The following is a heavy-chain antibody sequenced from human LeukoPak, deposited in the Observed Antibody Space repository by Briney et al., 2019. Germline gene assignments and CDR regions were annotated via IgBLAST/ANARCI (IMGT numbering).Heavy chain of an antibody. Sequence: ASVKVSCKASGYTFTNYGISWVRQAPGQGLEWMGWISAYNGNTNYAQKLQGRVTMTTDTSTSTAYMELRSLRSDDTAVYYCAREGTMVRGVVNYYYMDVWGKGTTVTVSS. CDR3: AREGTMVRGVVNYYYMDV. J-gene: IGHJ6*03. CDR2: ISAYNGNT. D-gene: IGHD3-10*01. CDR1: GYTFTNYG. V-gene: IGHV1-18*01.